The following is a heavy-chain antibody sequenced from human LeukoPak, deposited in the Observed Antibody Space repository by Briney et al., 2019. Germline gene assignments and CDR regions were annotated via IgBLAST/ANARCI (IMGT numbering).Heavy chain of an antibody. Sequence: GGSLRLSCAASGFTFSSYWMSWVRQAPEKGLEWAAKIKPDGSEIYHVDSVQGRFTISRDNAKNSLYLQMNSLRAEDTAVYYCATSRFYLESWGQGTLVTVSS. CDR2: IKPDGSEI. J-gene: IGHJ4*02. V-gene: IGHV3-7*01. CDR1: GFTFSSYW. CDR3: ATSRFYLES.